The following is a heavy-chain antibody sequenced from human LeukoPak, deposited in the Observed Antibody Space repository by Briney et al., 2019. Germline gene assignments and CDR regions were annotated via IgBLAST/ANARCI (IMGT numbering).Heavy chain of an antibody. D-gene: IGHD1-14*01. CDR3: ARTVRTDIDY. V-gene: IGHV4-39*01. J-gene: IGHJ4*02. Sequence: SETLSLTCTVSGGSISSGPYYWGWIRQPPGKGLEWIGNIYYGENTYYNPSLKSRVTISIDTSKNQFSLKLSSVTAADTAVYYCARTVRTDIDYWGQGTLVTVSS. CDR2: IYYGENT. CDR1: GGSISSGPYY.